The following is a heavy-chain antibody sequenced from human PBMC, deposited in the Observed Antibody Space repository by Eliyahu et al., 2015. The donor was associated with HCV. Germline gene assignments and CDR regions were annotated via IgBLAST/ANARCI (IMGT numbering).Heavy chain of an antibody. CDR3: VPLLWFDP. CDR2: SRKKANSYTT. V-gene: IGHV3-72*01. CDR1: GFTFSDHH. D-gene: IGHD3-10*01. Sequence: EVQLVESGGGLVQPGGSLRLSCAASGFTFSDHHMDWVRQAPGKGLEWVGRSRKKANSYTTEYAASVRGRFTISRDDSEKSLYLQMLSLKTEDTAVYYCVPLLWFDPWGQGTLVTVSS. J-gene: IGHJ5*02.